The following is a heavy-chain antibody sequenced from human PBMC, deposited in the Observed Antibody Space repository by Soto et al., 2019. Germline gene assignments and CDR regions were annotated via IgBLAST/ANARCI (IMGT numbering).Heavy chain of an antibody. CDR1: GYPVTAYY. V-gene: IGHV1-2*02. J-gene: IGHJ3*02. CDR3: ARGGGVGVAGSAAFDM. CDR2: INPATGAA. D-gene: IGHD3-3*01. Sequence: QLHLVQSGAVVKKPGASVTVSCSASGYPVTAYYMHWVRQAPGRGLEWMGGINPATGAAKYTQTCQGRVTRTGGTSTGTGFMELGGRTAEDTAVVYGARGGGVGVAGSAAFDMWGQGTLVTVSS.